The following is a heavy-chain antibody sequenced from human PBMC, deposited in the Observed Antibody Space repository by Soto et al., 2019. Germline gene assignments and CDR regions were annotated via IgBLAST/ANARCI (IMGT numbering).Heavy chain of an antibody. Sequence: GGSLRLSCAASGFTFSDYYMSWIRQAPGKGLEWVSYISSSGSTIYYADSVKGRFTISRDNAKNSLYLQMNSLRAEDTAVYYCARDTRRDARKGKEWLLYSAPVNYFDYWGQGTLVTVSS. V-gene: IGHV3-11*01. CDR3: ARDTRRDARKGKEWLLYSAPVNYFDY. D-gene: IGHD3-3*01. CDR2: ISSSGSTI. J-gene: IGHJ4*02. CDR1: GFTFSDYY.